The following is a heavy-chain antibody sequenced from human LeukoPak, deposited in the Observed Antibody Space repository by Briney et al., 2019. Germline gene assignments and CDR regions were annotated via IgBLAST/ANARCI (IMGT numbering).Heavy chain of an antibody. V-gene: IGHV5-51*01. CDR3: ARQYSGYDSFDY. CDR2: IYSGDSDT. D-gene: IGHD5-12*01. CDR1: GYSFTSYW. Sequence: GESLKISCKGSGYSFTSYWIGWVRQLPGKGLEWMGIIYSGDSDTRYSPSFQGQVTISADKSISTAYLQWSGLKASDTATYYCARQYSGYDSFDYWGQGTLVTVSS. J-gene: IGHJ4*02.